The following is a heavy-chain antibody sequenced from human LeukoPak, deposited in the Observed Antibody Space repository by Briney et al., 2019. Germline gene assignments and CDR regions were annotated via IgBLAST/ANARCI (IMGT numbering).Heavy chain of an antibody. J-gene: IGHJ6*03. CDR2: IYTSGST. D-gene: IGHD3-10*01. CDR1: GGSISSYY. V-gene: IGHV4-4*07. CDR3: ARDSPGIYYYYNRDV. Sequence: SETLSLTCTVSGGSISSYYWSWIRQPAGKGLEWIGRIYTSGSTNYNPSLKSRVTMSVDTSKNQFSLKLSSVTAADPAVYYCARDSPGIYYYYNRDVWEKGTRVTVSS.